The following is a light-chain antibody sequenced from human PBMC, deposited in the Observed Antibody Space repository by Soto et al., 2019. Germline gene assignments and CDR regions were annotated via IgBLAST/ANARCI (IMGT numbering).Light chain of an antibody. Sequence: DIRMTQSPSSLSASVRDRVTITCRASQAINNHLAWFQQKPWKAPKSQIYAAVCLQSGVPSKFSGSVSGTDFTLTISSLQPEDFATYYFQQYNRYPLYTFGQGTKLEIK. V-gene: IGKV1-16*02. CDR1: QAINNH. CDR2: AAV. J-gene: IGKJ2*01. CDR3: QQYNRYPLYT.